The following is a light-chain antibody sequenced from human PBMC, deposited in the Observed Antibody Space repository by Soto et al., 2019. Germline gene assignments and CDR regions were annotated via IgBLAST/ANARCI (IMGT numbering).Light chain of an antibody. CDR2: GAS. V-gene: IGKV3-15*01. Sequence: EIVMTQSPATLSVSPGERATLSCRASQSVSSNLAWYQQKPGQAPRLLIYGASTMATGIPARFSGSGSGTEFTLTISSLQSEDFEVYYCQQYNNWPPWTFGQGTKVEIK. CDR1: QSVSSN. J-gene: IGKJ1*01. CDR3: QQYNNWPPWT.